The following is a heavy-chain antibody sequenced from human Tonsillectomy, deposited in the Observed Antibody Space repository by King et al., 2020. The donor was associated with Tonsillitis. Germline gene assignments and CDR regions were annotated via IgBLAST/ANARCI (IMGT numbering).Heavy chain of an antibody. J-gene: IGHJ5*02. CDR3: ARTYCGGDCTTGFDP. V-gene: IGHV5-51*03. D-gene: IGHD2-21*02. CDR1: EYSFTNYW. Sequence: QLVQSGAEVKKPGESLKISCKVSEYSFTNYWIAWGRQMPGKGLEWVGIIYPGDSDTRYSPSFQGQVTISADKSISTAYLQWSSLKASDTAMYYCARTYCGGDCTTGFDPRGQGTLVTVSS. CDR2: IYPGDSDT.